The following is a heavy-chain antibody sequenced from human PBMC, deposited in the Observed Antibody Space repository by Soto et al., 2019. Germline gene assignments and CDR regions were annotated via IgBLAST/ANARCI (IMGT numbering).Heavy chain of an antibody. CDR2: IYSGGST. CDR3: ARVLITFGGVIAHIDY. V-gene: IGHV3-53*02. J-gene: IGHJ4*02. Sequence: EVQLVETGGGLIQPGGYLRLSCAASGFTVSSNYMSWVRQAPGKGLEWVSVIYSGGSTYYADSVKGRFTISRDNSKNTLYLQMNSLRAEDTAVYYCARVLITFGGVIAHIDYWGQGTLVTVSS. D-gene: IGHD3-16*02. CDR1: GFTVSSNY.